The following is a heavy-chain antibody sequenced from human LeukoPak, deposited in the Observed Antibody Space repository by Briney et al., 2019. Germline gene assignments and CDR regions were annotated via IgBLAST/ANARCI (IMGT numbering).Heavy chain of an antibody. CDR1: GFTFSSYS. Sequence: GGSLRLSCAASGFTFSSYSMNWVRQAPGKGLEWVSTISSSSSYIYYADSVKGRFTISRDNAKNSLYLQMNSLRAEDTAVYYCARARITGTTLPVDYWGQGTLVTSPQ. J-gene: IGHJ4*02. CDR3: ARARITGTTLPVDY. V-gene: IGHV3-21*01. CDR2: ISSSSSYI. D-gene: IGHD1-20*01.